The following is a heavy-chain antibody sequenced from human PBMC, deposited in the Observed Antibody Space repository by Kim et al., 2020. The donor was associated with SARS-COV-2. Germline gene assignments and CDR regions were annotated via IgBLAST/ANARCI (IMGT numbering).Heavy chain of an antibody. J-gene: IGHJ4*02. D-gene: IGHD3-22*01. CDR3: ARDGYYDSSGYYPGGFDY. Sequence: GGSLRLSCAASGFTVSSNYMSWVRQAPGKGLEWVSVIYSGGSTYYADSVKGRFTISRDNSKNTLYLQMNSLRAEDTAVYYCARDGYYDSSGYYPGGFDYWGQGTLVTVSS. V-gene: IGHV3-53*01. CDR1: GFTVSSNY. CDR2: IYSGGST.